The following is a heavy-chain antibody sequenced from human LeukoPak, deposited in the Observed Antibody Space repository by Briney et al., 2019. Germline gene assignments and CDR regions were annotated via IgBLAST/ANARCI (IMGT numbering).Heavy chain of an antibody. V-gene: IGHV3-30*02. CDR1: GFTFSSYG. CDR3: AKARVRYFDWLAY. D-gene: IGHD3-9*01. CDR2: IRYDGSNK. J-gene: IGHJ4*02. Sequence: LTGGSLRLSCAASGFTFSSYGMHWVRQAPGKGLEWVAFIRYDGSNKYYADSVKGRFTISRDNSKNTLYLQMNSLRAEDTAVYYCAKARVRYFDWLAYWGQGTLVTVSS.